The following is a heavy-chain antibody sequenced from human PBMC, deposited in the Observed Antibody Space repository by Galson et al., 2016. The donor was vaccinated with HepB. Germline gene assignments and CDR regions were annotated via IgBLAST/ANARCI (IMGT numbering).Heavy chain of an antibody. D-gene: IGHD6-6*01. V-gene: IGHV6-1*01. CDR2: TYCRSKWYN. Sequence: CAISGDSVYNKNAAWNWIRQSPSRGLEWLGRTYCRSKWYNDYAVSVKSRITINPETSQNQFSLHLNSVTPEDTAIYYCARDGRRSSSYWYFDLWGRGTLVTVAS. CDR3: ARDGRRSSSYWYFDL. CDR1: GDSVYNKNAA. J-gene: IGHJ2*01.